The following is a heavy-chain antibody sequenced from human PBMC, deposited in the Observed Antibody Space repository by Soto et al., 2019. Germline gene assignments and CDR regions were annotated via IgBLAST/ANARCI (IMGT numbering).Heavy chain of an antibody. D-gene: IGHD6-19*01. CDR1: GGSISSSSYY. CDR2: IYYSGST. V-gene: IGHV4-39*01. CDR3: ARKPRGSYSSGWYFDY. J-gene: IGHJ4*02. Sequence: PSETLSVTCTVSGGSISSSSYYWGWIRQPPGKGLEWIGSIYYSGSTYYNPSLKSRVTISVDTSKNQFSLKLSSVTAADTAVYYCARKPRGSYSSGWYFDYWGQGTLVTVSS.